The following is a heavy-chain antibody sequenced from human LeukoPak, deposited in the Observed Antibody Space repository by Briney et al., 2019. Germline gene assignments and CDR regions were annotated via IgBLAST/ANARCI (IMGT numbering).Heavy chain of an antibody. D-gene: IGHD3-3*01. J-gene: IGHJ5*02. CDR3: AREKVLRFLEWWQNNWFDP. CDR1: GGTFSSYA. Sequence: GASVKVSCKASGGTFSSYAISWVRQAPGQGLEWMGGIIPIFGTANYAQKFQGRVTITADESTSTAYMELSSLRSEDTAVYYCAREKVLRFLEWWQNNWFDPWGQGTLVTVSS. CDR2: IIPIFGTA. V-gene: IGHV1-69*13.